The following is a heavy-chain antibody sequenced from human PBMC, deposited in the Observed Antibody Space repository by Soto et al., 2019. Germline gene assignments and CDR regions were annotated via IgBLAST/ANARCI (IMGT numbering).Heavy chain of an antibody. Sequence: EVQLVESGGGLVQPGGSLRLSCAASGFTFSSYWMHWVRQAPGKGLVWVSRINSDGSSTSYADSVKGRFTISRDNAKNTLYLQMNSLSAEDTAVYYCVRTSLVVAAATREDYWGQATLVTVSS. J-gene: IGHJ4*02. CDR3: VRTSLVVAAATREDY. D-gene: IGHD2-15*01. CDR1: GFTFSSYW. V-gene: IGHV3-74*01. CDR2: INSDGSST.